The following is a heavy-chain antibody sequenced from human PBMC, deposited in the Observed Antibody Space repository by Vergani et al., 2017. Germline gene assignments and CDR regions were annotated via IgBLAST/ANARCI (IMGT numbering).Heavy chain of an antibody. J-gene: IGHJ4*02. V-gene: IGHV3-53*01. CDR1: GFTVSSNY. D-gene: IGHD2-21*02. CDR3: AKGGDRLARETNFDY. Sequence: EVQLVESGGGLIQPGGSLRLSCAASGFTVSSNYMSWVRQAPGKGLEWVSVIYSGGSTYYADSVKGRFTIARDNSKNTLYLQMNSLRAEDTAVYYCAKGGDRLARETNFDYWGQGTLVTVSS. CDR2: IYSGGST.